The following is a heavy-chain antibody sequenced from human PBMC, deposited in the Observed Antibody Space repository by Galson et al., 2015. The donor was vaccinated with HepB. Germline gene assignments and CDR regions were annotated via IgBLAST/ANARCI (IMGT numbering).Heavy chain of an antibody. CDR3: AREAGVVEAAEWHNWFDS. Sequence: SVKVSCKASGYPFINYAIAWVRQAPGEGLEWVGWIGTYSGDRDNAQQLQGRVSMTTDKSTSTAYLELTNLRSDDTAVYYCAREAGVVEAAEWHNWFDSWGQGTLVIVSS. J-gene: IGHJ5*01. CDR2: IGTYSGDR. V-gene: IGHV1-18*01. CDR1: GYPFINYA. D-gene: IGHD2-15*01.